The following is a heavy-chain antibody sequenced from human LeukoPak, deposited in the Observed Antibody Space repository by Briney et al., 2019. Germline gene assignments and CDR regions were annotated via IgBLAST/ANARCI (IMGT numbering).Heavy chain of an antibody. CDR3: VKVTAAGFVDH. D-gene: IGHD6-13*01. CDR2: IGWNSGGI. CDR1: GFTFDDYA. V-gene: IGHV3-9*01. Sequence: GRSLRLSCAASGFTFDDYAMHWVRQAPGKGLEWVSGIGWNSGGIVYADSVKGRFTISRDNAKNSLYLQMNSLGAEDTALYYCVKVTAAGFVDHWGQGTLVTVSS. J-gene: IGHJ4*02.